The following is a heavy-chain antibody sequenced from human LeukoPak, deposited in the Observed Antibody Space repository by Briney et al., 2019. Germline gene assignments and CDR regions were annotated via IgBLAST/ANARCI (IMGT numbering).Heavy chain of an antibody. CDR1: GGSISSSSYY. V-gene: IGHV4-39*01. CDR3: ARLYSGTRPPDY. CDR2: MYYTGST. D-gene: IGHD3-10*01. J-gene: IGHJ4*02. Sequence: SETLSLTCTVSGGSISSSSYYWGWIRQPPGKGLEWIGSMYYTGSTYYNPTLKSRVTISVDTSKNQVSLMLSSVTAADTAVYYCARLYSGTRPPDYWGQGTLVTVSS.